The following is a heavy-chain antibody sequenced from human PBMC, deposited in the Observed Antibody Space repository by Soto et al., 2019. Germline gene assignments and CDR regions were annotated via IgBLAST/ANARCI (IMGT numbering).Heavy chain of an antibody. CDR3: AKRGVTYDSSGYYYSFDYFDY. D-gene: IGHD3-22*01. V-gene: IGHV3-23*01. CDR1: GFTFSSYA. CDR2: ISGSGGST. Sequence: GGSLRLSCAASGFTFSSYAMSWVRQAPGKGLEWVSAISGSGGSTYYADSVKGRFTISRDNSKNTLYLQMNSLRAEDTAVYYCAKRGVTYDSSGYYYSFDYFDYWGQGTLVTVSS. J-gene: IGHJ4*02.